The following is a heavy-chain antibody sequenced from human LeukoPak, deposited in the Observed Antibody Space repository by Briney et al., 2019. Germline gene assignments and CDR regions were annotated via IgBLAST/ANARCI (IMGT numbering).Heavy chain of an antibody. CDR3: ARASGWYERGPDYYYYYMDV. CDR2: IYSGGRT. Sequence: PGGSLRLSCAASGFTVSSNYMSWVRQAPGKGLEWVSVIYSGGRTHYSEPVKGRFTISRDNAKNSLFLQMNSLRAEDTAVYYCARASGWYERGPDYYYYYMDVWGKGTTVTVSS. CDR1: GFTVSSNY. D-gene: IGHD6-19*01. J-gene: IGHJ6*03. V-gene: IGHV3-53*01.